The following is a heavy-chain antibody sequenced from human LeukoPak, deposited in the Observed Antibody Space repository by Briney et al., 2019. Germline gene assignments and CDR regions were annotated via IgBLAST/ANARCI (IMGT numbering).Heavy chain of an antibody. J-gene: IGHJ4*02. CDR3: ARGPSDYHNT. D-gene: IGHD4-17*01. V-gene: IGHV3-66*01. CDR2: IYSGGST. Sequence: GGSLRLSCAPSEFSVGSNYMTWGRQAPGKGLGWVSLIYSGGSTYYADSVKGRFTISRDNSKNTLYLQMNSLRAEDTAVYYCARGPSDYHNTGGQGTLVTVSS. CDR1: EFSVGSNY.